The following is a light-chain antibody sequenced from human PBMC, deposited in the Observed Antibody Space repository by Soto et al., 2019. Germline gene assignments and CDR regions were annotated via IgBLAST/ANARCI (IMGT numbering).Light chain of an antibody. CDR3: HQYASSPLT. CDR1: QSVGSNY. CDR2: GAS. J-gene: IGKJ5*01. Sequence: EIVLTQSPGTLSLSPGERATLSCRASQSVGSNYLAWYQHTPGQAPRLLIHGASTRATGIPDRFNGSGSGTDFTLTLSRLESEDSAVYYCHQYASSPLTFGQGTRLEIK. V-gene: IGKV3-20*01.